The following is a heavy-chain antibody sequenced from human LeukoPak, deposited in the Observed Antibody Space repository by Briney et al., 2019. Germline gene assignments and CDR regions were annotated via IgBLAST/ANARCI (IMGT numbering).Heavy chain of an antibody. D-gene: IGHD3-22*01. J-gene: IGHJ5*02. CDR1: GGTFSSYT. CDR2: IIPILGIA. Sequence: SVKVSCKASGGTFSSYTISWVRQAPGQGLEWMGRIIPILGIANYAQKFQGRVTITADKSTSTAYMELSSLISEDTAVYYCAREGDSSGLYNWFDPWGQGTLVTVSS. CDR3: AREGDSSGLYNWFDP. V-gene: IGHV1-69*04.